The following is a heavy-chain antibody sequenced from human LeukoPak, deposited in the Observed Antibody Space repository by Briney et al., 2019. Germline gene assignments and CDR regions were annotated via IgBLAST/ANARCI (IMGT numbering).Heavy chain of an antibody. J-gene: IGHJ4*02. D-gene: IGHD6-19*01. CDR3: AKDGSSGWFDY. Sequence: SETLSLTCTVSGGSISSYYWSWIRQPPGKGLEWLGYIYYSGSTNYNPPLRSRVTISIDTSKSQFSLNLSSVTAADTAVYYCAKDGSSGWFDYWGQGTLVTVSS. CDR1: GGSISSYY. CDR2: IYYSGST. V-gene: IGHV4-59*01.